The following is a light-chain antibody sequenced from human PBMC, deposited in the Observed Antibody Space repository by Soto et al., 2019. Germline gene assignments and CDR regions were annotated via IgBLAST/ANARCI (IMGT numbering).Light chain of an antibody. J-gene: IGKJ1*01. CDR2: XAS. V-gene: IGKV3-15*01. Sequence: IVMTQSPATLSVSPGERATLSCRASQSLGGSLAWYQQKPGQAPRLLIYXASTRVTGIPARFSGSGSGTEFTLTISSLQSEDFAVYYCQQYKNGWTFGQGTKVDIK. CDR3: QQYKNGWT. CDR1: QSLGGS.